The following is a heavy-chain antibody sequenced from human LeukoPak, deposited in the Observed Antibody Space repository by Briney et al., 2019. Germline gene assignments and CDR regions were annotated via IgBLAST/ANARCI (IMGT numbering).Heavy chain of an antibody. CDR1: GGSISSYY. CDR2: FHHTVGI. CDR3: VRGGGLPNCGGYCPPDT. Sequence: SETLSLTCTVSGGSISSYYWSWIRQPPGEGLEWIGLFHHTVGIDYKPSLKSRVTISGDRTKNQLSLTLTSVTAADTAVYYCVRGGGLPNCGGYCPPDTWGQGKMVIVSS. J-gene: IGHJ3*02. D-gene: IGHD2-21*02. V-gene: IGHV4-59*12.